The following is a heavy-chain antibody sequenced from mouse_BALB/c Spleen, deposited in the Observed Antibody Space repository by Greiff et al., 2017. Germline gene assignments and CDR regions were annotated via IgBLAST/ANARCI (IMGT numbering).Heavy chain of an antibody. CDR3: VRDRELRYFDY. J-gene: IGHJ2*01. D-gene: IGHD1-1*01. CDR1: GFSLTSYD. Sequence: QVQLKQSGPGLVAPSQSLSITCTVSGFSLTSYDISWIRQPPGKGLEWLGVIWTGGGTNYNSAFMSRLSISKDNSKSQVFLKMNSLQTDDTAIYYCVRDRELRYFDYWGQGTTLTVSS. V-gene: IGHV2-9-2*01. CDR2: IWTGGGT.